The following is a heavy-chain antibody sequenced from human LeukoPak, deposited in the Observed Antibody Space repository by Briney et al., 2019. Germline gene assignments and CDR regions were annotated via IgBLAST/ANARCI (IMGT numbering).Heavy chain of an antibody. D-gene: IGHD2-2*01. CDR3: ARLGILSKYQLRATRYFDL. Sequence: SETLSLTCTVSGGSISSGDYYWNWIRQPAGKGLEWIGRIYTSGSTNYNPSLKSRVTISVDTSKNQFSLRLSSVTAADTAVYYCARLGILSKYQLRATRYFDLWGRGTLVTVSS. J-gene: IGHJ2*01. CDR1: GGSISSGDYY. CDR2: IYTSGST. V-gene: IGHV4-61*02.